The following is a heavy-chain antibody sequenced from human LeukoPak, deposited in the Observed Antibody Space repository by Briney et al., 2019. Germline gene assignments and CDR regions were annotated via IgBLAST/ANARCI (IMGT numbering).Heavy chain of an antibody. V-gene: IGHV3-53*05. Sequence: GGSLRLSCAASGFTVSNNYMSWVRQAPGKGLEWVSVIYSGGSTYYADSVKGRFTISRDNSKNTLYLQMNSLRAEDTAVYYCAKDLAYYYYGSGSYYTPPFYYFDYWGQGTLVTVSS. CDR1: GFTVSNNY. D-gene: IGHD3-10*01. CDR2: IYSGGST. CDR3: AKDLAYYYYGSGSYYTPPFYYFDY. J-gene: IGHJ4*02.